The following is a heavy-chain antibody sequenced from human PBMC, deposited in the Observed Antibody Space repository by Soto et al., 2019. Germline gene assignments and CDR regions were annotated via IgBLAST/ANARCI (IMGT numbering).Heavy chain of an antibody. J-gene: IGHJ4*02. CDR3: ARSSSGRFGDFAFYFDY. Sequence: ASVKVSCKASGYTFTSYGISWVRQAPGQGLEWMGWISAYNGNTNYAQKLQGRVTMTTDTSTSTAYMELRSLRSDDTAVYYCARSSSGRFGDFAFYFDYWGQGTLVTVSS. CDR1: GYTFTSYG. CDR2: ISAYNGNT. D-gene: IGHD3-10*01. V-gene: IGHV1-18*01.